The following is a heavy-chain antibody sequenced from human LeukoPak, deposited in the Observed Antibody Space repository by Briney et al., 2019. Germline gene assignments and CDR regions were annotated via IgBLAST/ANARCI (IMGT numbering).Heavy chain of an antibody. Sequence: SETLSLTCTVSGGSISSGDYYWSWIRQPPGKGLEWIGYIYYSGSTYYNPSLKSQVTISVDTSKNQFSLKLSSVTAADTAVYYCARADGTTVGYWGQGTLVTVSS. D-gene: IGHD1-7*01. CDR1: GGSISSGDYY. CDR3: ARADGTTVGY. J-gene: IGHJ4*02. V-gene: IGHV4-30-4*01. CDR2: IYYSGST.